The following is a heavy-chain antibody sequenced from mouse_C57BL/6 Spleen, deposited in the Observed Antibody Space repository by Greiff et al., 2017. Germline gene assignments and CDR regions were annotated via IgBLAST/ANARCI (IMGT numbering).Heavy chain of an antibody. Sequence: QVHVKQSGAELARPGASVKLSCKASGYTFTSYCISWVKQRTGQGLEWIGAIYPRSGNTYYNQKFKGKAKLTAVQSSSTAYMELSSLTSEDSAVYCRGRAFITTVVGDYWGQGTTLTVSS. CDR3: GRAFITTVVGDY. V-gene: IGHV1-81*01. J-gene: IGHJ2*01. D-gene: IGHD1-1*01. CDR1: GYTFTSYC. CDR2: IYPRSGNT.